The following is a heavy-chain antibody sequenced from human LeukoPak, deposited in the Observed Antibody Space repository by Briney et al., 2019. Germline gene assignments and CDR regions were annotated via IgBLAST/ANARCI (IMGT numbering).Heavy chain of an antibody. J-gene: IGHJ4*02. CDR2: IYYSGST. V-gene: IGHV4-61*01. D-gene: IGHD6-13*01. CDR1: GGSISSGTSY. Sequence: SETLSLTCTVSGGSISSGTSYWSWIRQPPGKGLEWIGYIYYSGSTNYNPSLKSRVTISVDTSKNQFSLRLSSVTAADTAVYYCARVTGYVMEDYFDYWGQGTLVTVSS. CDR3: ARVTGYVMEDYFDY.